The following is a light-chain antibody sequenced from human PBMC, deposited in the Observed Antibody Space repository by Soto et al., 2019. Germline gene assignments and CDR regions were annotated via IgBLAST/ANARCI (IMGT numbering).Light chain of an antibody. CDR2: DVS. V-gene: IGLV2-14*01. Sequence: QSALTQPASVSGSPGQSITISCTGTSRDVGGYNYVSWYQQHPGKAPKLMIYDVSNRPPGVSNRFSGSKSGNTASLTISGLQAEDEADYYCSSYTSSSTYVFGTGTKLTVL. J-gene: IGLJ1*01. CDR3: SSYTSSSTYV. CDR1: SRDVGGYNY.